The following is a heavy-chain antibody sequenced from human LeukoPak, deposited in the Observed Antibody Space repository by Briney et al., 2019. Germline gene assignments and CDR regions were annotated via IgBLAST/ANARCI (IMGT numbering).Heavy chain of an antibody. V-gene: IGHV3-48*03. D-gene: IGHD5-18*01. Sequence: GGSLRLSCAASGFTFRSYEMNWGRQAPGKGLEWVSYISSSGSTIYYAEFVKGRFTISRDNATNSLYLQMNSLRAEDTAVYYCARKGGYGLDFDYWGQGALVTVS. CDR1: GFTFRSYE. J-gene: IGHJ4*02. CDR3: ARKGGYGLDFDY. CDR2: ISSSGSTI.